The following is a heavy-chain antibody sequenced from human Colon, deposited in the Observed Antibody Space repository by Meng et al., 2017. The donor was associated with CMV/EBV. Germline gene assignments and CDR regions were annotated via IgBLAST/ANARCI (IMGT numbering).Heavy chain of an antibody. J-gene: IGHJ5*02. V-gene: IGHV3-53*01. CDR3: AKPAPVVEPSALRGDWFDT. D-gene: IGHD2-2*02. CDR2: IYSGGPT. CDR1: PFNVVNTY. Sequence: GESLKISCAGSPFNVVNTYMSWVRQAPGKGLEWVALIYSGGPTHYAGSVKGRFTISRDNSNNLLYLQMNSLRADDTAVYYCAKPAPVVEPSALRGDWFDTWGQGTLVTVSS.